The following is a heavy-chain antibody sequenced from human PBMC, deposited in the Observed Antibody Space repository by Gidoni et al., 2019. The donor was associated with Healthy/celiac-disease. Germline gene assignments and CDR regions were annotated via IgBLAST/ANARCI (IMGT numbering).Heavy chain of an antibody. CDR1: GGSISSSSYY. CDR3: ARDPSYYYDSSGYYFKGRPFDY. D-gene: IGHD3-22*01. J-gene: IGHJ4*02. CDR2: IYYCGST. V-gene: IGHV4-39*07. Sequence: QLQLQESGPGLVTPSETLSLTCTVSGGSISSSSYYWGWIRQPPGKGLEWSGSIYYCGSTYYNPSLKSRVTISVDTSKNQFSLKLSSVTAADTAVYYCARDPSYYYDSSGYYFKGRPFDYWGQGTLVTVSS.